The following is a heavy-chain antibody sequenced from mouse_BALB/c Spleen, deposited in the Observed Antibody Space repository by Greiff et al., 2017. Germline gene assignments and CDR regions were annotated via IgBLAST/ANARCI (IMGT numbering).Heavy chain of an antibody. V-gene: IGHV5-12-2*01. CDR3: ARQRANWDPSFDY. CDR1: GFTFSSYT. Sequence: EVMLVESGGGLVQPGGSLKLSCAASGFTFSSYTMSWVRQTPEKRLEWVAYISNGGGSTYYPDTVKGRFTISRDNAKNTLYLQMSSLKSEDTAMYYCARQRANWDPSFDYWGQGTTLTVSS. D-gene: IGHD4-1*01. J-gene: IGHJ2*01. CDR2: ISNGGGST.